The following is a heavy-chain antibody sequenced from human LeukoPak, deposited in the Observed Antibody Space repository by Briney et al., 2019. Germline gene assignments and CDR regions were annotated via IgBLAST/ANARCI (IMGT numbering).Heavy chain of an antibody. Sequence: ETLSLTCAVYGGSFSGYYWSWIRQPPGKALEWLAHIFSNDEKSYSTSLKSRLTISKDTSKSQVVLTMTNMDPVDTATYYCALGYCSSTSCLPFDYWGQGTLVTVSS. V-gene: IGHV2-26*01. CDR1: GGSFSGYYW. J-gene: IGHJ4*02. CDR3: ALGYCSSTSCLPFDY. CDR2: IFSNDEK. D-gene: IGHD2-2*01.